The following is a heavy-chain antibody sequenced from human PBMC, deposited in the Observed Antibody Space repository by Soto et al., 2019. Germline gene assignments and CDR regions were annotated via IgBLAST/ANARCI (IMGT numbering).Heavy chain of an antibody. V-gene: IGHV1-2*04. CDR1: GYTFTGYY. Sequence: ASVKVSCKASGYTFTGYYMQWVRQAPGQGLEWMGWINPNSGGTNYAQKFQGWVIMTRDTSISTAYMELSRLRSDDTAVYYGARGDWGGNYFDYWGQGTLVTVSS. D-gene: IGHD7-27*01. CDR3: ARGDWGGNYFDY. J-gene: IGHJ4*02. CDR2: INPNSGGT.